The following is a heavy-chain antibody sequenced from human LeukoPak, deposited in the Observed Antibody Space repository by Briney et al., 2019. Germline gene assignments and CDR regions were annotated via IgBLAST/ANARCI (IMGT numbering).Heavy chain of an antibody. J-gene: IGHJ5*02. D-gene: IGHD3-3*01. Sequence: ASVKVSCKAPGYTFTSYGISWVRQAPGQGLEWMGWISAYNGNTNYAQKLQGRVTMTTDTSTSTAYMELRSLRSDDTAVYYCARSRDFWSGSSNWFDPWGQGTLVTVSS. CDR2: ISAYNGNT. CDR3: ARSRDFWSGSSNWFDP. V-gene: IGHV1-18*01. CDR1: GYTFTSYG.